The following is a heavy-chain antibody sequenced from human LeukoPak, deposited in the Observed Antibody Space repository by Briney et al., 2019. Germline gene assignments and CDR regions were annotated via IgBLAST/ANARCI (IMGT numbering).Heavy chain of an antibody. J-gene: IGHJ4*02. V-gene: IGHV1-18*01. CDR3: ARDRSYYYDSSGHQPDY. D-gene: IGHD3-22*01. CDR2: ISAYNGNT. CDR1: GYTFTSYG. Sequence: ASVKVSCKASGYTFTSYGISWVRQAPGQGLEWMGWISAYNGNTNCAQKLQGRVTMTTDTSTSTAYMELRSLRSDDTAVYYCARDRSYYYDSSGHQPDYWGQGTLVTVSS.